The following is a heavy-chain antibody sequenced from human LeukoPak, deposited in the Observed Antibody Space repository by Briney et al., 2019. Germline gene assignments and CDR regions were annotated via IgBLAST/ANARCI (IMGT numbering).Heavy chain of an antibody. CDR2: IYYSGST. J-gene: IGHJ4*02. D-gene: IGHD6-19*01. Sequence: PSETLYLTCTVSGGSISSSSYYWGWIRQPPGKGLEWIGSIYYSGSTYYNPSLKSRVTISVDTSKNQFSLKLSSVTAADTAVYYCAALYSSGWYGYWGQGTLVTVSS. V-gene: IGHV4-39*01. CDR3: AALYSSGWYGY. CDR1: GGSISSSSYY.